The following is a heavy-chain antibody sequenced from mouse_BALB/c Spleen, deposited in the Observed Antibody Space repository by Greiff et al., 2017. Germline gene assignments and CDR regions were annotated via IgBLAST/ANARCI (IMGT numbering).Heavy chain of an antibody. CDR3: ARGYYDYDGFAY. J-gene: IGHJ3*01. CDR2: IDPFNGGT. V-gene: IGHV1S135*01. Sequence: VQLKESGPELMKPGASVKISCKASGYSFTSYYMHWVKQSHGKSLEWIGYIDPFNGGTSYNQKFKGKATLTVDKSSSTAYMHLSSLTSEDSAVYYCARGYYDYDGFAYWGQGTLVTVSA. CDR1: GYSFTSYY. D-gene: IGHD2-4*01.